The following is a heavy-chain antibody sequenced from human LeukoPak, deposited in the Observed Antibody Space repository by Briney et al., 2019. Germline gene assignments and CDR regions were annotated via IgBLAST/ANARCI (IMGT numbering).Heavy chain of an antibody. CDR2: IYYSGST. V-gene: IGHV4-30-4*01. J-gene: IGHJ3*02. D-gene: IGHD3-22*01. CDR1: GGSISSGDYY. CDR3: AGFSMIVVVITTGVDAFDI. Sequence: SETLSLTCTVSGGSISSGDYYWSWIRQPPGKGLEWIGYIYYSGSTYYNPSLKSRVTISVDTSKNQFSLKLSSVTAADTAVYYCAGFSMIVVVITTGVDAFDIWGQGTMVTVSS.